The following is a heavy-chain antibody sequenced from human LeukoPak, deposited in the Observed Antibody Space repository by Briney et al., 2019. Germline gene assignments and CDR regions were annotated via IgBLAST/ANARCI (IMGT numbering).Heavy chain of an antibody. CDR1: GFTFSSYA. J-gene: IGHJ6*02. D-gene: IGHD2-15*01. Sequence: GGSLRLSCAASGFTFSSYAMSWVRQAPGKGLEWVSAISGSGGSTYYADSVKGRFTISRDNSKNTLYLQMNSLRAEDTAVYYCAKDTYEGYCSGGSCLDMDVWGQGTTVTVSS. CDR3: AKDTYEGYCSGGSCLDMDV. CDR2: ISGSGGST. V-gene: IGHV3-23*01.